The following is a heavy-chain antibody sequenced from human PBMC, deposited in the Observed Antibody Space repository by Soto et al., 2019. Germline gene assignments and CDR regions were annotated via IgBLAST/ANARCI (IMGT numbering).Heavy chain of an antibody. D-gene: IGHD3-3*01. CDR2: ISYDGSNK. J-gene: IGHJ6*03. Sequence: HPGGSLRLSCAASGFTFSSYGMHWVRQAPGKGLEWVAVISYDGSNKYYADSVKGRFTISRDNSKNTLYLQMNSLRAEDTAVYYCAKAASFWSGYYHPDTYYYYMDVWGKGTTVTVSS. CDR3: AKAASFWSGYYHPDTYYYYMDV. V-gene: IGHV3-30*18. CDR1: GFTFSSYG.